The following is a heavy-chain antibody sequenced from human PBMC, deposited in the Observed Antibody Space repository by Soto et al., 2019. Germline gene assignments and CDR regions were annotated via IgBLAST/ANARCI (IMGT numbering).Heavy chain of an antibody. CDR1: GFTFNNFA. Sequence: GGSLRLSCAASGFTFNNFAMHWVRQAPGKGLEWVAVISYDGGDKYYPDSVKGRFTISRDNSKNTLYLQMSGLRAEDTAVYYCARDLSTGAADYYFDYWGQGALVTVSS. J-gene: IGHJ4*02. CDR3: ARDLSTGAADYYFDY. CDR2: ISYDGGDK. V-gene: IGHV3-30*03. D-gene: IGHD6-13*01.